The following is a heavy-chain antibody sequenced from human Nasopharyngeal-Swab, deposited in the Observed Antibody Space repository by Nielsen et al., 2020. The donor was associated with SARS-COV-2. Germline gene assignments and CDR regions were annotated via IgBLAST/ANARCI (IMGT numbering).Heavy chain of an antibody. Sequence: ASVKVSCKASGYTFTSYGISWVRQAPGQGLEWMGWISAYNGNTNYAQKLQGRVTMTTDTSTSTAYMELRSLRSDDTAVNYCARHYDFWSGYLPYYFDYWGQGTLVTVSS. V-gene: IGHV1-18*01. D-gene: IGHD3-3*01. CDR1: GYTFTSYG. CDR2: ISAYNGNT. CDR3: ARHYDFWSGYLPYYFDY. J-gene: IGHJ4*02.